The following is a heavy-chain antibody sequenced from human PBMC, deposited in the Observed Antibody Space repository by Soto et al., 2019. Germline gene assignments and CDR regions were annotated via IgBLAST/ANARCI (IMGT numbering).Heavy chain of an antibody. Sequence: GGSLRLSCAASGFTFSGSAMPWVRQASGKGLEGVGRIRSKPNTYATGYAASVKGRYTISRDDSKNTVYLKMNSLQIEDTGVYYCIRLSQDDSSGYLGDWGPGTLVTVSS. CDR2: IRSKPNTYAT. V-gene: IGHV3-73*01. J-gene: IGHJ4*01. CDR1: GFTFSGSA. D-gene: IGHD3-22*01. CDR3: IRLSQDDSSGYLGD.